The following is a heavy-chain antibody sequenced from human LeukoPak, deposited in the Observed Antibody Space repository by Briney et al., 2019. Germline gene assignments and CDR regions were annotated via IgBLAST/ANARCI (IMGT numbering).Heavy chain of an antibody. CDR1: GGSITSSNDF. D-gene: IGHD1-14*01. J-gene: IGHJ4*02. CDR3: ARGYPFDY. CDR2: FCTGETT. Sequence: PSETLSLTCAVSGGSITSSNDFWTWIRQPAGKGLEWIGHFCTGETTIYNPSLKSRVTISVDTSNKQFSLNLRSVTAADTAVYYCARGYPFDYWGQGILVTVSS. V-gene: IGHV4-61*09.